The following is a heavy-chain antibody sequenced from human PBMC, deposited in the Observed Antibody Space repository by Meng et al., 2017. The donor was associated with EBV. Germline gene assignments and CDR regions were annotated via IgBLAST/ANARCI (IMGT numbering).Heavy chain of an antibody. CDR1: GYTFRNYA. CDR2: INTYSGKA. Sequence: VPSGSGWKTPGGSVKVSCQASGYTFRNYAINWMRQVPGQGLEWMGWINTYSGKATFDQGFTGRFVFSLDTPVTTAHLQISGLKTEDSAVYYCARGVEENGSHYPFDSWGQGTLVTVSS. CDR3: ARGVEENGSHYPFDS. J-gene: IGHJ4*02. V-gene: IGHV7-4-1*02. D-gene: IGHD1-1*01.